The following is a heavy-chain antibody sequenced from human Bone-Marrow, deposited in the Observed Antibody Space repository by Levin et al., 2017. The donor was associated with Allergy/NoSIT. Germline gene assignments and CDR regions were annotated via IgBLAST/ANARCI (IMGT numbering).Heavy chain of an antibody. J-gene: IGHJ3*01. Sequence: GGSLRLSCAASRFKFDDFGMSRVRQVPGKGLEWVSGISSGGGRTGYADSVKGRFTISRDNVKKSLDLEMNSLKAEDTAIYYCASLASSDWPDAFDVWGQGTMVSVSS. CDR2: ISSGGGRT. CDR1: RFKFDDFG. D-gene: IGHD3-22*01. V-gene: IGHV3-20*04. CDR3: ASLASSDWPDAFDV.